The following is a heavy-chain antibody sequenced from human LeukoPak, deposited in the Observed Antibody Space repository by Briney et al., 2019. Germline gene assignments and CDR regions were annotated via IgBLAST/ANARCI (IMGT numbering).Heavy chain of an antibody. J-gene: IGHJ4*02. CDR1: GYNFISSG. CDR2: IIPIFGTA. D-gene: IGHD6-13*01. V-gene: IGHV1-69*13. CDR3: ARDRDSSWYGFTFDY. Sequence: SVKVSCKASGYNFISSGVTWVRQAPGQGLEWMAGIIPIFGTANYAQKFQGRVTITADESTSTAYMELSSLRSEDTAVYYCARDRDSSWYGFTFDYWGQGTLVTVSS.